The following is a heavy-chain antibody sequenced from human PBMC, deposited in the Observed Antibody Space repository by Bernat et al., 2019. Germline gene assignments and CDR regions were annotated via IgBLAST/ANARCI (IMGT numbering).Heavy chain of an antibody. CDR3: AREYCSSTSCYPNWFDP. Sequence: EVQLVESGGGLVQPGGSLRLSCAASGFTVSSNYMSWVRQAPGKGLEWVSVIYSGGSTYYADSVKGRFTISRDNSKNTLYLQMNSLRAEDTAVYYCAREYCSSTSCYPNWFDPWGQGTLVTVS. V-gene: IGHV3-66*01. CDR1: GFTVSSNY. D-gene: IGHD2-2*01. J-gene: IGHJ5*02. CDR2: IYSGGST.